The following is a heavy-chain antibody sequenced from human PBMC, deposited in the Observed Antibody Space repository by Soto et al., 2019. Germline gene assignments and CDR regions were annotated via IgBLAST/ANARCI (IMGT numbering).Heavy chain of an antibody. Sequence: DQLVQSGAEVKKPGASVKVSYKASGYTFASYAMHWVRQAPGQRHEWMGWINAGNGNTKYSQKFQGRVTITRDTSASTAYMELSSLRSEDTAVYYCARVPGYCSGGSCYGWLDYWGQGTLVTVSS. J-gene: IGHJ4*02. D-gene: IGHD2-15*01. CDR1: GYTFASYA. CDR2: INAGNGNT. V-gene: IGHV1-3*01. CDR3: ARVPGYCSGGSCYGWLDY.